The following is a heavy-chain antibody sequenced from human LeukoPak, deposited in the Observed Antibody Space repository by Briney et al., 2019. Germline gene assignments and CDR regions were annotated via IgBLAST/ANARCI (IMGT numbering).Heavy chain of an antibody. CDR3: ARDSGIYRDGFDI. Sequence: ASVKVSCKASGYSFTAYYMHWVRQAPGQGLEWMGWINPNSGGTNYAQKFQGRVTTTRDTSITTAYMELSRLRSDDTAVYYCARDSGIYRDGFDIWGQGTMVTASS. J-gene: IGHJ3*02. CDR1: GYSFTAYY. D-gene: IGHD1-26*01. V-gene: IGHV1-2*02. CDR2: INPNSGGT.